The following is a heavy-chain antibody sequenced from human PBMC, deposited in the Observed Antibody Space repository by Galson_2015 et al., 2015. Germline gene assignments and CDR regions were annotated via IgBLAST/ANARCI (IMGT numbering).Heavy chain of an antibody. CDR1: GFTFSSSV. CDR3: ARRTTVITHFDY. D-gene: IGHD4-23*01. V-gene: IGHV3-23*01. CDR2: ISSSGGNT. Sequence: SLRLSCAASGFTFSSSVMSWVRQAPGKGLEWVSLISSSGGNTYYADSVKGRFTISRDNSKNTLYLQVNSLRAEDTAVYYCARRTTVITHFDYWGLGTLVTVSA. J-gene: IGHJ4*02.